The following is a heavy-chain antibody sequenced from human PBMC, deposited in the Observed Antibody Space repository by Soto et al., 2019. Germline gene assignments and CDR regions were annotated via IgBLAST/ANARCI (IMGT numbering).Heavy chain of an antibody. CDR1: GFTFSNSG. Sequence: PGGSLRLSCTASGFTFSNSGVNWVRQAPGKGLEWMTSISYDGNVKYYTDSVKGRFTISRDNSKNTLYLQMNSLRAEDTAVYYCARDTHWFGELLYRLDYWGQGTLVTVSS. J-gene: IGHJ4*02. CDR2: ISYDGNVK. V-gene: IGHV3-30*03. CDR3: ARDTHWFGELLYRLDY. D-gene: IGHD3-10*01.